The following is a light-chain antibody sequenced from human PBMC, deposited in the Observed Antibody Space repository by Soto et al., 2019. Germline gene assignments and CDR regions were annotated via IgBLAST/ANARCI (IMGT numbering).Light chain of an antibody. CDR1: SSDVGSYNL. CDR2: EGG. CDR3: CSYAGIKTVV. V-gene: IGLV2-23*01. J-gene: IGLJ2*01. Sequence: QSALTQPASVSGSPGQSITISCTGTSSDVGSYNLVSWYQHHPGKAPKVMIYEGGKRPSGVSTRFSGSKSGNTASLTISGLQAEDEADYYCCSYAGIKTVVFGGGTQLTVL.